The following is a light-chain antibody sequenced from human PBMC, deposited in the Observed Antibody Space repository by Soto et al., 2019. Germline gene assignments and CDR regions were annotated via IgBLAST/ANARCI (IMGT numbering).Light chain of an antibody. CDR2: DAS. CDR3: QQRRDT. J-gene: IGKJ5*01. Sequence: EIVLTQSPATLSLSPGARATLSCRASQSVSSYLAWYQQKPGQAPRLLVYDASTRATGIPARFNGSGSGADFTLTISSLEPEDFAVYYCQQRRDTFGQGTRLEIK. CDR1: QSVSSY. V-gene: IGKV3-11*01.